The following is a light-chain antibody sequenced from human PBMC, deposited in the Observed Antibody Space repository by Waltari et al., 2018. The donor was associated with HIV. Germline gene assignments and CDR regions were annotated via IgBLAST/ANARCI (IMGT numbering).Light chain of an antibody. CDR3: SSYTSSGAYV. CDR1: SSDVGGYNS. Sequence: QSALTQPASVSGSPGQSITISCTGTSSDVGGYNSVSWYQQHPGKAPKLMIYGVSNRPSGVSYRFSGSKSGNTASLTISGLQAEDETDYYCSSYTSSGAYVFGTGTTVTVL. V-gene: IGLV2-14*01. CDR2: GVS. J-gene: IGLJ1*01.